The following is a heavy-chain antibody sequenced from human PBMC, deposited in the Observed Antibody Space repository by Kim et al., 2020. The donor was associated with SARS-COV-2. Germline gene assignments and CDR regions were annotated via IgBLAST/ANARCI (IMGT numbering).Heavy chain of an antibody. CDR2: INADIGNT. V-gene: IGHV1-3*01. CDR1: GFTFSGYA. CDR3: ARDPCGYKWYFGL. D-gene: IGHD5-12*01. Sequence: ASVKVSCKASGFTFSGYAIHWVRQAPGQRLEWMGWINADIGNTKYSQSFQGRVTFTRDTSASIAYMELSSLRSEDTAVYYCARDPCGYKWYFGLWGRGTL. J-gene: IGHJ2*01.